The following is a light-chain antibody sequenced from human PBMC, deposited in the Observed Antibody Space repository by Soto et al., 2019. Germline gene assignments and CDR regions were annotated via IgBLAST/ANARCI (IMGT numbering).Light chain of an antibody. CDR2: GVS. Sequence: TQSPATLSVSPGEGATLSCRASQSVNLYLAWYQQKPGQAPRVIIYGVSTRATGVPGRFSGSGSGTEFTLTISTLQSEDSAVYYCQQYNNWPITFGQGTRLEIK. V-gene: IGKV3-15*01. CDR1: QSVNLY. CDR3: QQYNNWPIT. J-gene: IGKJ5*01.